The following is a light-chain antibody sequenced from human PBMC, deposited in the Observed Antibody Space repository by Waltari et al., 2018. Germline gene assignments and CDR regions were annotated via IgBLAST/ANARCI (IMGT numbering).Light chain of an antibody. J-gene: IGKJ1*01. CDR1: QDISDY. V-gene: IGKV1-33*01. Sequence: DIQITKSPSSMSASVGDRVPITCQASQDISDYLSWYQQKPGKAPKLLIYDGSNLQTGVPSRFSGSGSGTYFTFTISSLQPEDIATYYCQQYKSLPRTFGQGTKVEIK. CDR3: QQYKSLPRT. CDR2: DGS.